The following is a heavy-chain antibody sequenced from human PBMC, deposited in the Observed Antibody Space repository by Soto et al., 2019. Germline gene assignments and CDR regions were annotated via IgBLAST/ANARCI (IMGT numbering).Heavy chain of an antibody. V-gene: IGHV1-2*04. J-gene: IGHJ4*02. CDR3: ARIVSMGVYFDY. Sequence: QVQLVQSGAEVKKPGASVKVSCKASGYTFTGYYMHWVRQAPGQGLEWMGWINPNSGGTSYAQNFQGWVTMTRDTSISTASMELSRLRSDDTAIYYCARIVSMGVYFDYWGQGTLVTVSS. D-gene: IGHD2-15*01. CDR1: GYTFTGYY. CDR2: INPNSGGT.